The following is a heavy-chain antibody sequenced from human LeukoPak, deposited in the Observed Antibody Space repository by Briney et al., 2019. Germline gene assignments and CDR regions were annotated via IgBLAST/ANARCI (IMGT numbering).Heavy chain of an antibody. CDR2: ISYDGSNK. V-gene: IGHV3-30-3*01. Sequence: PGRSLRLSCAASGFTFSSYAMHWVRQAPGKGLEWVAVISYDGSNKYYADCVKGRFTISRDNSKNTLYLQMNSLRAEDTAVYYCARDAWPADTAMADAFDIWGQGTMVTVSS. D-gene: IGHD5-18*01. CDR3: ARDAWPADTAMADAFDI. J-gene: IGHJ3*02. CDR1: GFTFSSYA.